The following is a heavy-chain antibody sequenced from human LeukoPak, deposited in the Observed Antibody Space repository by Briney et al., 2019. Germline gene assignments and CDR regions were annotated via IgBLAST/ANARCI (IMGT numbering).Heavy chain of an antibody. J-gene: IGHJ6*02. CDR3: ARDSNYEHPARNYYGVDV. Sequence: PSETLSLTCAVYGGSFSGYYWSWIRQPPGKGLEWIGEINHSGSTNYNPSLKSRVTISVDTSKNQFSLKLSSVTAADTAVYYCARDSNYEHPARNYYGVDVWGQGTTVTVSS. CDR2: INHSGST. D-gene: IGHD4-11*01. CDR1: GGSFSGYY. V-gene: IGHV4-34*01.